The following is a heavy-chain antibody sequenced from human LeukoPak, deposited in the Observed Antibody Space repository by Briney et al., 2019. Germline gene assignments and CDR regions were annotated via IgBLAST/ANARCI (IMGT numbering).Heavy chain of an antibody. CDR3: ASYYDSSGYFDAFDI. CDR2: IKQDGSEK. Sequence: GGSLRLSCAASGFTFSSYLMSWVRQAPGKGLEWVANIKQDGSEKYYVDSVKGRFTISRDNAKNSLYLQMNSLRAEDTAVYYCASYYDSSGYFDAFDIWGQGTMVTVSS. J-gene: IGHJ3*02. V-gene: IGHV3-7*05. D-gene: IGHD3-22*01. CDR1: GFTFSSYL.